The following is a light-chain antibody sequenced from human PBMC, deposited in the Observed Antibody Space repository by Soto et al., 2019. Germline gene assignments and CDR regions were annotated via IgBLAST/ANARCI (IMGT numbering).Light chain of an antibody. V-gene: IGKV1-33*01. J-gene: IGKJ2*01. CDR1: QDMSIY. CDR2: DAS. CDR3: HQYHNLPYT. Sequence: DIQMTQSPSSLSAAVGDRVTITCQASQDMSIYLHWYQQKPGQAPKLLLYDASNLQSGVPSRFSGSGSGTDFTFTISSLQPDDIGTYYCHQYHNLPYTFGQGTRLEIK.